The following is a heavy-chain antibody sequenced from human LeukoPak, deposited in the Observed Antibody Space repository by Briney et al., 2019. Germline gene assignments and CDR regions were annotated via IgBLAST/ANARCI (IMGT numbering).Heavy chain of an antibody. CDR1: GYTFTGYF. D-gene: IGHD6-13*01. V-gene: IGHV1-2*02. CDR2: INPHSGDT. CDR3: ARGGSSSLWFDP. J-gene: IGHJ5*02. Sequence: ASVKVSCKTSGYTFTGYFIHWVRQAPGQGLEWMGWINPHSGDTNYAQNFQGRVTMTRDTSTSTAYMELSSLRSEDTAVYYCARGGSSSLWFDPWGQGTLVTVSS.